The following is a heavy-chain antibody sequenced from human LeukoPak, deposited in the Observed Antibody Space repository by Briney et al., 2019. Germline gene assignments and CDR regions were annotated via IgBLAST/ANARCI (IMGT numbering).Heavy chain of an antibody. J-gene: IGHJ1*01. V-gene: IGHV3-15*01. D-gene: IGHD3-3*01. Sequence: GGSLRLSCAASGFTFSHAWMTWVRQAPGKGLEWVGRIRSKADGGTTEYAAPVQGRFTISRDDSTNTLYLQMNSLKIEDTAVYYCAKHNYGVVSIQQWGQGTLVTVSS. CDR3: AKHNYGVVSIQQ. CDR2: IRSKADGGTT. CDR1: GFTFSHAW.